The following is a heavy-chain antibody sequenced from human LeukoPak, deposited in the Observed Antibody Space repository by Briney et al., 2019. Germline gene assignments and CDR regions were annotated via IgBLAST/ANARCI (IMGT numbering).Heavy chain of an antibody. Sequence: PGGSLRLSCAASGFTFSNAWMSWVRQAPGKGLEWVGRIKSKTDGGTTDYAAPVKGRFTISRDDSKNTLYLQMNSLRAEDTAVYYCAKDHVWGSYRYTGTWGQGTLVTVSS. V-gene: IGHV3-15*01. CDR2: IKSKTDGGTT. J-gene: IGHJ5*02. CDR1: GFTFSNAW. CDR3: AKDHVWGSYRYTGT. D-gene: IGHD3-16*02.